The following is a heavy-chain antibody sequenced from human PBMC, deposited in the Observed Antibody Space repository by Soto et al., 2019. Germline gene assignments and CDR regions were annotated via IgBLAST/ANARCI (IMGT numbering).Heavy chain of an antibody. CDR2: IYHTGST. CDR1: GASISSTYW. J-gene: IGHJ5*02. CDR3: ATLPPRIEVVVTPIPT. V-gene: IGHV4-4*02. D-gene: IGHD2-21*02. Sequence: QVQLRESGPGLVKPSGTLSLTCVVSGASISSTYWWSWVRQPPGKGLEWIGEIYHTGSTKYNPSLKSRVTISIDKSNNESSLKLNSVTAADTAVYYCATLPPRIEVVVTPIPTWGQGILVTVSS.